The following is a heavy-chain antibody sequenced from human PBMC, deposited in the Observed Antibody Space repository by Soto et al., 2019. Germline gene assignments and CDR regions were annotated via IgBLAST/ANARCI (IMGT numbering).Heavy chain of an antibody. CDR3: ARVDCSGGSCYSHPLDY. Sequence: QVQLQQWGAGLLKPSETLSLTCAVYGGSFSGYYWSWIRQPPGKGLEWIGEINHSGSTNYNPSLKSRVTISVDTSKNQFSLKLSSVTAADTAVYYCARVDCSGGSCYSHPLDYWGQGTLVTVSS. D-gene: IGHD2-15*01. V-gene: IGHV4-34*01. CDR2: INHSGST. J-gene: IGHJ4*02. CDR1: GGSFSGYY.